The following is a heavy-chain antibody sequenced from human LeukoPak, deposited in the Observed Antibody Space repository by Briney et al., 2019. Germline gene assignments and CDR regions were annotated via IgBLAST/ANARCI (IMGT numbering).Heavy chain of an antibody. CDR2: ISSSSNTI. D-gene: IGHD5-18*01. J-gene: IGHJ4*02. CDR1: GFTFSSYS. CDR3: ARARGYSYGYSDY. V-gene: IGHV3-48*01. Sequence: PGGSLRLSCAASGFTFSSYSMNWVRQAPGKGLEWVAYISSSSNTIDSADSVKGRFTISRVNAKNSLYLQVNSLRAEDTAVYYCARARGYSYGYSDYWGQGTLVTVSS.